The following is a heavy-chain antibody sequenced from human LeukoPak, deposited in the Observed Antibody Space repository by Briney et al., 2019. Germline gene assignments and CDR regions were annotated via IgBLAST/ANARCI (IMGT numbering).Heavy chain of an antibody. CDR1: GHTFTGYY. V-gene: IGHV1-2*02. D-gene: IGHD5-12*01. Sequence: ASVKVSCKASGHTFTGYYMHWVRQAPGQGLEWVGWINPNSGGTNYAQKFQGRVTMTRDTSISTAYMELSRLRSDDTAVYYCARGMGGYDYYFDYWGQGTLVTVSS. J-gene: IGHJ4*02. CDR2: INPNSGGT. CDR3: ARGMGGYDYYFDY.